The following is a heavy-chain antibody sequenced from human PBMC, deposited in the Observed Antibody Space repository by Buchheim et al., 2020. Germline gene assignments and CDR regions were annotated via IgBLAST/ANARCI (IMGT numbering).Heavy chain of an antibody. J-gene: IGHJ6*02. CDR3: ATYYYNYGMDV. CDR2: IYYSGST. Sequence: QVQLQESGPGLVKPSETLSLTCTVSGGSISSYYWSWIRQPPGKGLEWIGYIYYSGSTYYNPSLKSRVTISLDTSKNQFSLKLSSVTAADTAVYYCATYYYNYGMDVWGQGTT. V-gene: IGHV4-59*12. CDR1: GGSISSYY.